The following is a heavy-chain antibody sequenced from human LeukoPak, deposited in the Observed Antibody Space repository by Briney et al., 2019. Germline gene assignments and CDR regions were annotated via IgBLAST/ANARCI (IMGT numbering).Heavy chain of an antibody. CDR3: ARGLDYGDYEGPDYYYYYGMDV. CDR1: GGSISSSSYY. J-gene: IGHJ6*02. D-gene: IGHD4-17*01. Sequence: SETLSLTCTVSGGSISSSSYYWGWIRQPPGKGLEWIGSIYYSGSTYYNPSLKSRVTISVDTSENQFSLKLSSVTAADTAVYYCARGLDYGDYEGPDYYYYYGMDVWGQGTTVTVSS. V-gene: IGHV4-39*01. CDR2: IYYSGST.